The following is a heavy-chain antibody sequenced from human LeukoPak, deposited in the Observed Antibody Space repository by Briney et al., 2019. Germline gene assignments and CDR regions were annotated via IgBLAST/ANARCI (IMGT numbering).Heavy chain of an antibody. J-gene: IGHJ2*01. Sequence: PGGSLRLSCAASGFTFSSYAMNWVRQAPGKGLECISAISGSGDSTHYADSVRGRFTISRDNSKNTLYLQMNSLRAEDTAVYYCARNVSGQYFDIWGRGTLVTVCS. CDR3: ARNVSGQYFDI. CDR2: ISGSGDST. CDR1: GFTFSSYA. V-gene: IGHV3-23*01. D-gene: IGHD2/OR15-2a*01.